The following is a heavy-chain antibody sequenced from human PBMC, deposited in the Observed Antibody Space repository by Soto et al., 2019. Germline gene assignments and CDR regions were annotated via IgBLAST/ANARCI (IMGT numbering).Heavy chain of an antibody. CDR1: GGTFSSYA. CDR3: ARVNTIFGVVPPDY. D-gene: IGHD3-3*01. J-gene: IGHJ4*02. Sequence: SVKVSCKASGGTFSSYAISWVRQAPGQGLEWMGGIIPIFGTANYAQKFQGRVTITADESTSTAYMELSSLRSEDTAVYYCARVNTIFGVVPPDYWGQGTLVTVSS. CDR2: IIPIFGTA. V-gene: IGHV1-69*13.